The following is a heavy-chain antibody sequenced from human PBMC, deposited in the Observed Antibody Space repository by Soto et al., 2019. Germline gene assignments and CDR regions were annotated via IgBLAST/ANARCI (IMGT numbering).Heavy chain of an antibody. D-gene: IGHD1-26*01. CDR1: GGSISSNNW. CDR2: IFHSGST. CDR3: ARVYSGSYSDY. J-gene: IGHJ4*02. V-gene: IGHV4-4*02. Sequence: SETLSLTCAVSGGSISSNNWWSWVRQPPGKGLEWIGEIFHSGSTHYSPSLKSRVTISVDKSKNQFSLKLTSVTAADTAVYYCARVYSGSYSDYWGQGTLVTVSS.